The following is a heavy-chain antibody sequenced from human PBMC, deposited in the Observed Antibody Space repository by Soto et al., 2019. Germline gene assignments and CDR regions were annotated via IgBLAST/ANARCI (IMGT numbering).Heavy chain of an antibody. Sequence: PGGSLRLSCAASGFTFSTYAMSWVRQAPGKGLEWVSTISDSGGSTYYAASVKGRFTISRDNSKNTLYLLMNRLSAEDTALYYCAKFHGSGTYYNFPDYWGQGTLVTVSS. CDR3: AKFHGSGTYYNFPDY. CDR2: ISDSGGST. V-gene: IGHV3-23*01. D-gene: IGHD3-10*01. CDR1: GFTFSTYA. J-gene: IGHJ4*02.